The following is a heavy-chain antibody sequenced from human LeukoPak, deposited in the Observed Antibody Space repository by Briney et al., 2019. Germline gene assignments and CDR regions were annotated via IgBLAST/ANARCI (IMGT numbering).Heavy chain of an antibody. CDR3: ARSYDSSGYYYDI. V-gene: IGHV4-59*08. CDR1: GGSISSYY. D-gene: IGHD3-22*01. Sequence: SETLSLTCTVSGGSISSYYWSWIRQPPGKGLEWIGYIYYSGSTNYNPSLKSRVTISVDTSKNQFSLKLSSVTAVDTAVYYCARSYDSSGYYYDIWGQGTMVTVSS. J-gene: IGHJ3*02. CDR2: IYYSGST.